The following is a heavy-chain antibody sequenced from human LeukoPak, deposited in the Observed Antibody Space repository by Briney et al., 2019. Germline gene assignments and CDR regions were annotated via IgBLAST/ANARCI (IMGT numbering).Heavy chain of an antibody. J-gene: IGHJ4*02. D-gene: IGHD2-8*01. CDR3: ARYRMAVPFDY. Sequence: GGSLRLSCAASGFTFSSYWMSWVRQAPGKGLEWVANIKQDGSEKYYVDSVKGRFTISRDNAKDSLYLQMNSLRAEDTAVYYCARYRMAVPFDYWGQGTLVTVSS. CDR1: GFTFSSYW. V-gene: IGHV3-7*01. CDR2: IKQDGSEK.